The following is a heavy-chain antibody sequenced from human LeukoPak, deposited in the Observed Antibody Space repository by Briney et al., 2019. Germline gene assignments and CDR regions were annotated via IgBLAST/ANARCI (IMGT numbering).Heavy chain of an antibody. Sequence: PSETLSLTCTVSGGSISSYYWSWIRQPAGKGLEWIGRIYTSGSTNYKPSLKSRVTISVDTSKNQFSLKLSSVTAADTAVYYCARVKEASAFDIWGQGTMVTVSS. CDR2: IYTSGST. J-gene: IGHJ3*02. V-gene: IGHV4-4*07. CDR3: ARVKEASAFDI. D-gene: IGHD5-12*01. CDR1: GGSISSYY.